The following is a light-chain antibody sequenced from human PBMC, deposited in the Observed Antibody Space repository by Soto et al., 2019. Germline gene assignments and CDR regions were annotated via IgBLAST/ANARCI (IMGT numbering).Light chain of an antibody. V-gene: IGKV1-39*01. CDR3: QQSYSTPRT. Sequence: IQLTQSPSSLSASVGDRVTITCRASQAIRTALGWYQQKPGKVPKLLIYAASTLQSGVPSRFSGSGSGTDFTLTISSLQPEDFATYYCQQSYSTPRTFGQGTKVDIK. CDR2: AAS. J-gene: IGKJ1*01. CDR1: QAIRTA.